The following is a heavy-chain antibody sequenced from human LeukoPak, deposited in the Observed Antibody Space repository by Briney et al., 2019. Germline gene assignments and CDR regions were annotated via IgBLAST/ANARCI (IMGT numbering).Heavy chain of an antibody. Sequence: SETLSLTCTVSGGSISSYYWSWIRQPPGKGLEWIGYIYYSGSTNYNPSLKSRVTISVDTSKNQFSLKLSSVTAADTAVYYCARSSIAARLPFDYWGQGTLVTVSS. J-gene: IGHJ4*02. CDR2: IYYSGST. V-gene: IGHV4-59*01. D-gene: IGHD6-6*01. CDR3: ARSSIAARLPFDY. CDR1: GGSISSYY.